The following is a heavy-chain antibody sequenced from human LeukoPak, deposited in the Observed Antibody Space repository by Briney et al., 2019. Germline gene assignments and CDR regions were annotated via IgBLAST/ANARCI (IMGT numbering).Heavy chain of an antibody. CDR1: GFTFSSYA. CDR3: AKDESSGWYSHFDY. Sequence: GRSLRLSCAASGFTFSSYAMSWVRQAPGKGLEWVSAISGSGGSTYYADSVKGRFTISRDNSKNTLYLQMNSLRAEDTAVYYCAKDESSGWYSHFDYWGQGTLVTVSS. D-gene: IGHD6-19*01. V-gene: IGHV3-23*01. CDR2: ISGSGGST. J-gene: IGHJ4*02.